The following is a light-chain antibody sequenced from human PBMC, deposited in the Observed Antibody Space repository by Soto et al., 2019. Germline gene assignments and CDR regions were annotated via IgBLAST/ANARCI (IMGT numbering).Light chain of an antibody. V-gene: IGKV3-20*01. J-gene: IGKJ1*01. CDR1: QIISSSY. CDR2: GAS. Sequence: EIVLTQSPGTLSMSLGDRATLSCRASQIISSSYLAWYQQKPGQAPRLLFYGASNRATGIPDRFSGSGSGTDFTITISGLEPEDFAVYYCQQYGRSPPWTFGQGTKLEI. CDR3: QQYGRSPPWT.